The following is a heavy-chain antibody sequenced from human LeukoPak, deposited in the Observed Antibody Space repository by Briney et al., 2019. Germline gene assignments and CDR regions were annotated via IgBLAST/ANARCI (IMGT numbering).Heavy chain of an antibody. CDR2: ISGSGGST. CDR1: GFSFSSYA. V-gene: IGHV3-23*01. CDR3: AKGKVGAYFFDY. D-gene: IGHD1-26*01. Sequence: PGGSLRLSCAASGFSFSSYAMTWVRQAPGKGLEWVSAISGSGGSTYYADSVKGRFTISGDNSKNTVYVQMNNLRAEDAAVYYCAKGKVGAYFFDYWGQGTLVTVSS. J-gene: IGHJ4*02.